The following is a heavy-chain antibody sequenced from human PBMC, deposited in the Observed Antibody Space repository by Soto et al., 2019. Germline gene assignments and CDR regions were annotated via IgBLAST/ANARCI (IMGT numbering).Heavy chain of an antibody. D-gene: IGHD3-16*01. CDR3: ARDFTGWPPDGVDS. CDR2: ISAYNGNT. CDR1: GFTFTSYA. Sequence: QVHLVQSGAEVKKPGASVKVSCKASGFTFTSYAITWVRQAPGQGLEWMGWISAYNGNTNYAQNLQGRVTMTTDSSTSTAYMELGSLTSDDTAAYYCARDFTGWPPDGVDSWGQGTLVTVSS. V-gene: IGHV1-18*01. J-gene: IGHJ4*02.